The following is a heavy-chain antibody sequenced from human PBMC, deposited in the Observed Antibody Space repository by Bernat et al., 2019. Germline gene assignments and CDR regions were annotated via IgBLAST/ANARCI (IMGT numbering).Heavy chain of an antibody. D-gene: IGHD2-15*01. CDR2: ILYDGSNK. J-gene: IGHJ6*03. Sequence: QVQLVESGGGVVQPGRSLRLSCAASGFTFSSYAMHWVRQAPGKGLEWVAVILYDGSNKYYADSVKGRFTISRDNSKNTLYLQMNSLRAEDTAVYYCARDCRESTRESQNYYYYYYYMDVWGKGTTVTVSS. V-gene: IGHV3-30*01. CDR1: GFTFSSYA. CDR3: ARDCRESTRESQNYYYYYYYMDV.